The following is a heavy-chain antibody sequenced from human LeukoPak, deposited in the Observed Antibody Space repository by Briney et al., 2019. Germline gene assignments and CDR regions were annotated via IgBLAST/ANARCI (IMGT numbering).Heavy chain of an antibody. V-gene: IGHV1-18*01. CDR1: GYTFTSYG. CDR3: ARDPWSIRSYGQRDY. J-gene: IGHJ4*02. Sequence: ASVKVSCKASGYTFTSYGISWVRQAPGQGLEWMGWISAYNGNTNYAQKLQGRVTMTTDTSTSTAYMELRSLRSDDTAAYYCARDPWSIRSYGQRDYWGQGTLVTVSS. D-gene: IGHD5-18*01. CDR2: ISAYNGNT.